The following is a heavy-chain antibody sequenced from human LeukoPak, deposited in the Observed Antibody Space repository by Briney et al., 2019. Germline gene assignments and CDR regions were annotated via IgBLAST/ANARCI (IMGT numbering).Heavy chain of an antibody. Sequence: ASVKVSCKASGGTFSSYAISWVRQAPGQGLEWMGRIIPILGIANYAQKFQGRVTITADKSTSTAYMELSSLRSEDTAVYYCARDLGVEMATIVVWGQGTLVTVSS. J-gene: IGHJ4*02. V-gene: IGHV1-69*04. CDR2: IIPILGIA. CDR3: ARDLGVEMATIVV. D-gene: IGHD5-24*01. CDR1: GGTFSSYA.